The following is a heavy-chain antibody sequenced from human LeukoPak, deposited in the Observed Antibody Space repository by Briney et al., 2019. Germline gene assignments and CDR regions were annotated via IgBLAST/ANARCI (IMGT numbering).Heavy chain of an antibody. V-gene: IGHV4-61*05. Sequence: SETLSLTCTVSGGSISSINYYWGWIRQPPGKGLEWIGYIYYSGSTNYNPSLKSRVTISVDTSKNQFSLKLSSVTAADTAVYYCARAVVPAENWFDPWGQGTLVTVSS. CDR3: ARAVVPAENWFDP. D-gene: IGHD2-2*01. CDR1: GGSISSINYY. J-gene: IGHJ5*02. CDR2: IYYSGST.